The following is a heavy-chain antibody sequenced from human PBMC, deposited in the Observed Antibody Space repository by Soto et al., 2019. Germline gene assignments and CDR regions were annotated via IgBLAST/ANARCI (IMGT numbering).Heavy chain of an antibody. J-gene: IGHJ4*02. V-gene: IGHV4-4*07. CDR1: GGSISSYY. CDR3: ATGGTYFDY. CDR2: IHTSGSP. Sequence: SETLSLTCTVSGGSISSYYCSWIQQAAGKGLEWIGRIHTSGSPNYNPSLKSRVTMSADTSKNQFSLKLTSVTAADTAVYYCATGGTYFDYWGQGTLVTVSS.